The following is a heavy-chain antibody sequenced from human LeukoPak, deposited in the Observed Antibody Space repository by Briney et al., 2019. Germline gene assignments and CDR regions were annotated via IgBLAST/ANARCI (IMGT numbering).Heavy chain of an antibody. CDR3: ARGSGTIGSYSAFDI. D-gene: IGHD1-26*01. CDR1: GFTFSDYY. V-gene: IGHV3-11*01. Sequence: GGSLRLSCAASGFTFSDYYMSWIRQAPGKGLEWVSYISSGGSTIYYADSVKGRFTISRDNAKNSLYLQMNSLRAEDTAMYYCARGSGTIGSYSAFDIWGQGTMVTVSS. J-gene: IGHJ3*02. CDR2: ISSGGSTI.